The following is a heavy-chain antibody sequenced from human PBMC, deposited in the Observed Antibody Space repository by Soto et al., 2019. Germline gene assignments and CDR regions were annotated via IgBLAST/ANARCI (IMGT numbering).Heavy chain of an antibody. J-gene: IGHJ5*01. Sequence: SQTLSLTFAISGDSVSTNSATWYWIRQSPSRGLEWLGRTYYRSKWFNDYAVSVKGRISINPDTSNNQFSLQLNSVTPDDTAVYYCARLIGNSWLDSWGQGTLVTVS. D-gene: IGHD2-8*01. V-gene: IGHV6-1*01. CDR2: TYYRSKWFN. CDR3: ARLIGNSWLDS. CDR1: GDSVSTNSAT.